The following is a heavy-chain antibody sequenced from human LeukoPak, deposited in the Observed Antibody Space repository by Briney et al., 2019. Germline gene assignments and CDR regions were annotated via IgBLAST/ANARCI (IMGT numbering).Heavy chain of an antibody. CDR2: INPNSGGT. Sequence: GASVKVSCKASGYTFTGYYMHWVRQAPGQGLEWMGWINPNSGGTNYAQKFQGRVTMTRDTSISTAYMELSRLRSDDTAVYYCARELVGATLNWFDPWGQGTLVTVSS. CDR1: GYTFTGYY. V-gene: IGHV1-2*02. D-gene: IGHD1-26*01. J-gene: IGHJ5*02. CDR3: ARELVGATLNWFDP.